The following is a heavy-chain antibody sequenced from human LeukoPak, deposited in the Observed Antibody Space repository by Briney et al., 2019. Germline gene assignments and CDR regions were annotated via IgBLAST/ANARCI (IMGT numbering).Heavy chain of an antibody. CDR2: ISGSGGST. D-gene: IGHD3-10*01. V-gene: IGHV3-23*01. J-gene: IGHJ4*02. CDR3: AKDRGRVLWFGELYYFDY. Sequence: QPGGSLRLSCAASGFTFSSYAMSWVRQAPGKGLEWVSAISGSGGSTYYADSVKGRFTISRDNSKNTLYLQMNSLRAEDTAVYYCAKDRGRVLWFGELYYFDYWGQGTLVTVSS. CDR1: GFTFSSYA.